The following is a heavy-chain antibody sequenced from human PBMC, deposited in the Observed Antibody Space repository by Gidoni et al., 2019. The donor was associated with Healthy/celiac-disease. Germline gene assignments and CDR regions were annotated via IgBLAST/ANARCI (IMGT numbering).Heavy chain of an antibody. V-gene: IGHV3-30*18. CDR2: ISYDGSNK. D-gene: IGHD6-19*01. CDR1: GFPFSSYG. J-gene: IGHJ6*02. CDR3: AKDSSGWSYYYYGMDV. Sequence: QVQLVESGGGVVQPGRSLRLSCAASGFPFSSYGMHWVRQAPGKGLEWVAVISYDGSNKYYADSVKGRFTISRDNSKNTLYLQMNSLRAEDTAVYYCAKDSSGWSYYYYGMDVWGQGTTVTVSS.